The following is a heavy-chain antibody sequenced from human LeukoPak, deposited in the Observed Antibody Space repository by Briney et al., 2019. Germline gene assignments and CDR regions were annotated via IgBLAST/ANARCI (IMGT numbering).Heavy chain of an antibody. D-gene: IGHD7-27*01. Sequence: GGSLRLSCAASGFTFSDAWMNWVRQAPGKGLEWVGRIKRKTDAGTTDYAAPVKGRFTISRDDSKNTLYLQMNSLRTEDTAVYYCTTGNWGPYWGQGTLVTVSS. CDR2: IKRKTDAGTT. CDR1: GFTFSDAW. CDR3: TTGNWGPY. J-gene: IGHJ4*02. V-gene: IGHV3-15*07.